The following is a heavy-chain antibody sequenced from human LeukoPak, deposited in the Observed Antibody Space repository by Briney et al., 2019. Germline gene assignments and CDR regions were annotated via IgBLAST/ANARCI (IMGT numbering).Heavy chain of an antibody. CDR1: GGSISSGGHY. D-gene: IGHD4-17*01. V-gene: IGHV4-31*03. CDR2: IYYSGST. J-gene: IGHJ4*02. Sequence: PSQTLSLTCTVSGGSISSGGHYWSWIRQHPGKGLEWIGYIYYSGSTNYNPSLKSRVTISADTSKNQFSLKLSSVTAADTAVYYCAREIIGGDYGWGQGTLVTVSS. CDR3: AREIIGGDYG.